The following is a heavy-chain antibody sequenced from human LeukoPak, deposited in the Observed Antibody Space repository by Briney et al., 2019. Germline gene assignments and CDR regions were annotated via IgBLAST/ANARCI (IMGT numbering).Heavy chain of an antibody. D-gene: IGHD3-10*01. CDR3: ARGGYYGSGNDFRFDP. CDR2: IYYSGST. Sequence: KASETLSLTCTVSGGSISSYYWSWIRQPPGKGLEWIGYIYYSGSTNYKPSLKSRVTISVDTSKNQFSLKLSSVTAADTAVYYRARGGYYGSGNDFRFDPWGQGTLVTVSS. CDR1: GGSISSYY. V-gene: IGHV4-59*01. J-gene: IGHJ5*02.